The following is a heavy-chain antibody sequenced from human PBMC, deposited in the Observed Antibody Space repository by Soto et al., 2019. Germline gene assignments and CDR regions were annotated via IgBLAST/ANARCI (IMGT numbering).Heavy chain of an antibody. CDR2: ISSSSSYT. V-gene: IGHV3-11*05. D-gene: IGHD3-22*01. CDR1: GFTFSDYY. Sequence: QVQLVESGGGLVKPGGSLRLSCAASGFTFSDYYMSWIRQAPGKGLEWVSYISSSSSYTNYADSVKGRFTISRDNAKNSLYLQMNSLRAEDAAVYYCATGQYYYDSSGYYYSWGQGTLVTVSS. J-gene: IGHJ4*02. CDR3: ATGQYYYDSSGYYYS.